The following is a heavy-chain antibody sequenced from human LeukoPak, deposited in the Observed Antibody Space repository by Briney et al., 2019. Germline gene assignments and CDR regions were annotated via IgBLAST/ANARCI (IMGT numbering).Heavy chain of an antibody. Sequence: GASVKVSCKASGYTFTSYGIAWVRQAPGQGLQWMGWISANNGDTSYSQKLQGRVTMTIDTSTNTASMELRRLRSEATAVYYCSRDPPGLTLGSPGDYWGQGTLVIVSS. D-gene: IGHD3-16*01. CDR3: SRDPPGLTLGSPGDY. J-gene: IGHJ4*02. V-gene: IGHV1-18*01. CDR2: ISANNGDT. CDR1: GYTFTSYG.